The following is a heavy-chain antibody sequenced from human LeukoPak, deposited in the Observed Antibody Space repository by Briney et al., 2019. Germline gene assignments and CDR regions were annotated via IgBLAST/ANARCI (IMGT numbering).Heavy chain of an antibody. D-gene: IGHD3-16*01. J-gene: IGHJ4*02. CDR3: AKYPPGYDYVWGSPTTGAYFDY. CDR1: GFTFSSYA. CDR2: ISGSGGST. Sequence: GGSLRLSCAASGFTFSSYAMSWVRQAPGKGLEWVSAISGSGGSTYYADSVKGRFTISRDHSKNTLYLQMNSLRAEDTAVYYCAKYPPGYDYVWGSPTTGAYFDYWGQGTLVTVSS. V-gene: IGHV3-23*01.